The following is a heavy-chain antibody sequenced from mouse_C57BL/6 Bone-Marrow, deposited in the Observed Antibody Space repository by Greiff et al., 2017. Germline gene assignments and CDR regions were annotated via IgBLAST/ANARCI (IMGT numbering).Heavy chain of an antibody. Sequence: EVHLVESGGDLVKPGGSLKLSCEASGFTFSSYGMSWVRQTPDKRLEWVATISRGGSYTYYPDSVKGRFTISRDNAKNTLYLQRSSLKSEDTAMYYCASEHCEYCFDYWGQGTTLTVSS. CDR2: ISRGGSYT. CDR1: GFTFSSYG. CDR3: ASEHCEYCFDY. J-gene: IGHJ2*01. V-gene: IGHV5-6*01.